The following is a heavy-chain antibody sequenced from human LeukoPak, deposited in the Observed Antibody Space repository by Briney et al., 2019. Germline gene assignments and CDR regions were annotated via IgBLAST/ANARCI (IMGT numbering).Heavy chain of an antibody. Sequence: SETLPLTCTVSGGSISSSSYYWGWIRQPPGKGLEWIGSIYYSGSTYYNPSLKSRVTISVDTSKNQFSLHLNSVTPEDTAVYYCARGSSSSSWYFDYWGQGTLVTVSS. V-gene: IGHV4-39*01. D-gene: IGHD6-13*01. CDR1: GGSISSSSYY. CDR3: ARGSSSSSWYFDY. CDR2: IYYSGST. J-gene: IGHJ4*02.